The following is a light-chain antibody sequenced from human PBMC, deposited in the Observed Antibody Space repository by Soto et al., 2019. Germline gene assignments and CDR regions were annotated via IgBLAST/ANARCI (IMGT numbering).Light chain of an antibody. V-gene: IGKV3-20*01. CDR2: GAS. J-gene: IGKJ4*01. CDR3: QQSCSPPT. CDR1: QSVSSSY. Sequence: EIVLTQSPGTLSLSPGERDTVSCRASQSVSSSYLAWYQQKPGQAPRLLIYGASIRATGIPDRISGSGSGTDFSLTISRLEPEYFAVYYCQQSCSPPTFGGGTKVDIK.